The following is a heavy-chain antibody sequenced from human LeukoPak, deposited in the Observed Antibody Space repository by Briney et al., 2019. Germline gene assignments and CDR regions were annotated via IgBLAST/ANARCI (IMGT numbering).Heavy chain of an antibody. D-gene: IGHD1-26*01. CDR2: ISGSGGST. CDR3: AKDLWPSGSYYGYFDY. J-gene: IGHJ4*02. CDR1: GFTFSSYA. Sequence: GGSLRLSCAASGFTFSSYAMSWLRQAPGKGLEWVSAISGSGGSTYYADSVKGRFTISRDNSKNTLYLKMNSLRAEDTAVYYCAKDLWPSGSYYGYFDYWGQGTLVTVSS. V-gene: IGHV3-23*01.